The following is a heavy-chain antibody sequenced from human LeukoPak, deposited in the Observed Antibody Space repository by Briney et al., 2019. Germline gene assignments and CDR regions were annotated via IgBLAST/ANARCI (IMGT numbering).Heavy chain of an antibody. J-gene: IGHJ4*02. V-gene: IGHV3-48*03. D-gene: IGHD6-19*01. CDR2: ISSGGSAI. CDR1: GFTFSSYE. CDR3: ARGGSLGY. Sequence: PGGSMSLSCAASGFTFSSYEMNWVRQAPGKGLEWVSKISSGGSAIYYADSVKGRFTISRDNAKSTLYLQMNSLRVEDTAVYYCARGGSLGYWGQGTLVTVSS.